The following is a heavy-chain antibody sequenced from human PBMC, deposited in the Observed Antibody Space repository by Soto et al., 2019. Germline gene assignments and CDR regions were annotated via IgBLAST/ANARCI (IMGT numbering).Heavy chain of an antibody. J-gene: IGHJ4*02. CDR1: GFTFSSYG. CDR2: ISYDGSKK. V-gene: IGHV3-30*18. D-gene: IGHD1-26*01. Sequence: QVQLVESGGGVVQPGRSLRLSCAASGFTFSSYGMHWVRQAPGKGLEWVAVISYDGSKKYYADSVKGRFTISRDNSKNTLDLQMNSLRAEDTAVYYCAKLVGATGSVDYWGQGTLVTVSS. CDR3: AKLVGATGSVDY.